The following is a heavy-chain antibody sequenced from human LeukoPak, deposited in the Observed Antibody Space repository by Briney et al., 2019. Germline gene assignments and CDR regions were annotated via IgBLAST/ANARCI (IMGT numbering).Heavy chain of an antibody. CDR1: GYTFTDYY. V-gene: IGHV1/OR15-3*02. CDR3: ARGLWFGELEVDY. D-gene: IGHD3-10*01. Sequence: GATVKISCKASGYTFTDYYMHWVQQAPGQRLEWMGWINAGNGNTKYSQKFQGRVTITRDTSASTAYMELSSLRSEDTAVYYCARGLWFGELEVDYWGQGTLVTVSS. CDR2: INAGNGNT. J-gene: IGHJ4*02.